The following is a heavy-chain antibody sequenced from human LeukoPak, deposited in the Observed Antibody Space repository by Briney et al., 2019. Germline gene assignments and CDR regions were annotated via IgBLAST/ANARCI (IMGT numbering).Heavy chain of an antibody. V-gene: IGHV1-2*02. CDR1: GYTFTGYY. D-gene: IGHD6-19*01. Sequence: ASVKVSCKASGYTFTGYYMHWVRQAPGQGLEWMGWINPNSGGTNYAQKFQGRVTMTRDTSISTAYMELSRLRSEDTAVYYCAREPPPTAVAHRRFDYWGQGTLVTVSS. CDR2: INPNSGGT. CDR3: AREPPPTAVAHRRFDY. J-gene: IGHJ4*01.